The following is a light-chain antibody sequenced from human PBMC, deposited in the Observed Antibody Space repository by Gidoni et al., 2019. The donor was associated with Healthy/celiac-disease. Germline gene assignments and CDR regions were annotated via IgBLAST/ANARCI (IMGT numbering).Light chain of an antibody. CDR3: QQSYSTPRT. Sequence: NQITQFPSSLSASVGDRVTITCRASQSISSYLNWYQQKPGKAHKLLIYAASSLQSGVPSRFSGSGSGTDFTLTISSLQPEDFATYYCQQSYSTPRTFGQGTKVEIK. CDR2: AAS. CDR1: QSISSY. J-gene: IGKJ1*01. V-gene: IGKV1-39*01.